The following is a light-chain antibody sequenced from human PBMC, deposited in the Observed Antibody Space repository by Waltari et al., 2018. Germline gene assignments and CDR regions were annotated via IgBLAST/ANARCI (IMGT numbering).Light chain of an antibody. V-gene: IGLV3-21*01. CDR2: YDT. J-gene: IGLJ1*01. Sequence: SYVLTQPPSVSVAPGKTARIYWGEANIGSERGHWYQQKPGQAPVLVMYYDTNRPSGIPERFSGSNSGNTATLTISRVEAGDEADYYCQVWDSGANQYVFGTGTKVTVL. CDR1: NIGSER. CDR3: QVWDSGANQYV.